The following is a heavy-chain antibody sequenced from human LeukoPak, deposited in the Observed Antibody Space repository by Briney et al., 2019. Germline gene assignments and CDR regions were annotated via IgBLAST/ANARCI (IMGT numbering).Heavy chain of an antibody. CDR2: IYSGGST. CDR3: ARVTDPSRAFDI. CDR1: GFTVSSNY. Sequence: GGSLRLSCAASGFTVSSNYMSWVRQAPGKGLEWVSVIYSGGSTYYADSVKGRCTISRDNSKSTLYLQMNSLRAEDTAVYYCARVTDPSRAFDIWGQGTMVTVSS. V-gene: IGHV3-53*01. J-gene: IGHJ3*02.